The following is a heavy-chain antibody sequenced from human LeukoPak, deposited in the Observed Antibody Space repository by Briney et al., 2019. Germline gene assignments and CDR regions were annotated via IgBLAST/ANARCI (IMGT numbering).Heavy chain of an antibody. D-gene: IGHD4-11*01. CDR2: ISAYNGNT. CDR3: ARDGRPPSLQSRLNYYYYYGMDV. J-gene: IGHJ6*02. CDR1: GYTFTSYG. V-gene: IGHV1-18*01. Sequence: GASVKVSCKASGYTFTSYGISWVRQAPGQGLEWMGWISAYNGNTNYAQKLQGRVTMTTDTSTSTAYMELRSLRSDDTAVYYCARDGRPPSLQSRLNYYYYYGMDVWGQGTTVTVSS.